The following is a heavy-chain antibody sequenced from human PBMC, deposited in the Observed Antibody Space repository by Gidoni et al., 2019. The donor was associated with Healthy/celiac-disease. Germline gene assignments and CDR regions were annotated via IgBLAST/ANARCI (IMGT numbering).Heavy chain of an antibody. CDR2: IYTSGST. D-gene: IGHD5-18*01. J-gene: IGHJ6*02. Sequence: QVQLQESGPGLVKPSQTLSLPCTVPGGSISSGSYYWSWIRQPAGKGLEWIGLIYTSGSTNYNPSLKSRVTISVATSKNQFSLKLSSVTAADTAVYYCARGGYSHPYYYYGMDVWGQGTTVTVSS. CDR3: ARGGYSHPYYYYGMDV. CDR1: GGSISSGSYY. V-gene: IGHV4-61*02.